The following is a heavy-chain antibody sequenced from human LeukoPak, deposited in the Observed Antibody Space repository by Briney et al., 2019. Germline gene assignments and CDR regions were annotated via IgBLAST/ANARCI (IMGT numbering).Heavy chain of an antibody. CDR2: IYHSGST. J-gene: IGHJ3*02. V-gene: IGHV4-38-2*02. CDR1: GYSISSGYY. Sequence: SETLSLTCTDSGYSISSGYYWGWIRQPPGKGLEWIGSIYHSGSTYYNPSLKSRVTISVDTSKNQFSLKLSSVTAADAAVYYCARTSGFGAFDIWGQGTMVTVSS. D-gene: IGHD3-16*01. CDR3: ARTSGFGAFDI.